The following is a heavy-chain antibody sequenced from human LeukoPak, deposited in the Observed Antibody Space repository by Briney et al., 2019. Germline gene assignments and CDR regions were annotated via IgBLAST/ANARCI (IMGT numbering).Heavy chain of an antibody. CDR1: GGTFSSYA. J-gene: IGHJ4*02. V-gene: IGHV1-69*04. Sequence: SVKVSCKASGGTFSSYAISWVRQAPGQGLEWMGRIIPILGIANYAQKFQGRVTITADKSTSTAYMELSSPRSEDTAVYYCARTSFHYSYGYGGGLYFDYWGQGTLVTVSS. CDR2: IIPILGIA. D-gene: IGHD5-18*01. CDR3: ARTSFHYSYGYGGGLYFDY.